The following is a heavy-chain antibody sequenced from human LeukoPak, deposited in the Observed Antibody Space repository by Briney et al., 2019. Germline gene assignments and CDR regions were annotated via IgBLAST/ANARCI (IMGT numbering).Heavy chain of an antibody. CDR3: ARDSRSGYYGDSLDYYYYGMVI. Sequence: SVKVSCKATGGTFSPHAISSVPQAPGQGLEWMGGIIPIFGTANYAQKFQGRVTITADESTSTAYMELSSPRSEDTAVYYCARDSRSGYYGDSLDYYYYGMVISGPGTTVTVSS. D-gene: IGHD4-17*01. J-gene: IGHJ6*02. CDR2: IIPIFGTA. CDR1: GGTFSPHA. V-gene: IGHV1-69*13.